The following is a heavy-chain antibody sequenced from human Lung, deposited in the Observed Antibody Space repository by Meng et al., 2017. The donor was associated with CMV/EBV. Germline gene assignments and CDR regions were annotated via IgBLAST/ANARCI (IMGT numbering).Heavy chain of an antibody. D-gene: IGHD6-19*01. V-gene: IGHV4-4*02. Sequence: QVRSDEVGPGLLKRSGTLVLTCAVSGGSSSSSNWVSWVRQPAGKGLEWIWEIYHSGSTNYNPSLKSQVTISVDKSKNQFSLKLSSVTAADTAVYYCASFPPPGKQWLVTDYWGQGTLVTVSS. CDR1: GGSSSSSNW. CDR2: IYHSGST. J-gene: IGHJ4*02. CDR3: ASFPPPGKQWLVTDY.